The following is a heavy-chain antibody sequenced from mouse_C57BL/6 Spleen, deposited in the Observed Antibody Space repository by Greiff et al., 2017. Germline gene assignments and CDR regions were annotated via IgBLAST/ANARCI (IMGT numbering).Heavy chain of an antibody. CDR2: IHPSDSDT. D-gene: IGHD1-1*01. CDR3: AIYYGSSYRIGYAMDY. Sequence: QVQLQQPGAELVKPGASVKVSCKASGYTFTSYWMHWVKQRPGQGLEWIGRIHPSDSDTNYNQKFKGKATLTVDKSSSTAYMQLSSLTSEDSAVYYCAIYYGSSYRIGYAMDYWGQGTSVTVSS. V-gene: IGHV1-74*01. CDR1: GYTFTSYW. J-gene: IGHJ4*01.